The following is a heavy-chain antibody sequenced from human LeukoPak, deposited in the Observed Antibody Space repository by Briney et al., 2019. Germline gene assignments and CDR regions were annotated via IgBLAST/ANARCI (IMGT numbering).Heavy chain of an antibody. CDR1: GGTFTIYA. CDR2: IIPIFGTA. V-gene: IGHV1-69*13. CDR3: ARGTWQQLVDY. J-gene: IGHJ4*02. Sequence: SVKVSCKASGGTFTIYAISWVRQAPGQGREWMGGIIPIFGTANYAQKFQGRVTITADESTSTAYMELSSLRSEDTAVYYCARGTWQQLVDYWGQGTLVTVSS. D-gene: IGHD6-13*01.